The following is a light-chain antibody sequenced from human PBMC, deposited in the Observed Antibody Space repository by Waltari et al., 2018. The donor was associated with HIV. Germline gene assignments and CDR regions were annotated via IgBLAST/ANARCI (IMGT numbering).Light chain of an antibody. CDR3: GTWDTSLSAGV. CDR1: SSNIANNY. Sequence: QSVLTQPPAVSAAPGQPVTISCSGSSSNIANNYVSWYQQLPGTAPKLLIYDNNRRSSGIPDRFSGSKSGTSATLAIAGLQTGDEADYYCGTWDTSLSAGVFGGGTKVTVL. V-gene: IGLV1-51*01. J-gene: IGLJ2*01. CDR2: DNN.